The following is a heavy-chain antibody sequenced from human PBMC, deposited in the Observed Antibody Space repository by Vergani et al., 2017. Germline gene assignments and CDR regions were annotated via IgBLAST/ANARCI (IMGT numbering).Heavy chain of an antibody. CDR3: ARSGYRSGSVDY. CDR1: GFYLSNARMG. D-gene: IGHD6-19*01. J-gene: IGHJ4*02. V-gene: IGHV2-26*01. CDR2: IFSNDEK. Sequence: QVTLKESGPVLVKPPETPTLTCTVSGFYLSNARMGVSWSRQSPGKALEWLAHIFSNDEKSYSTSLKSRLTISKDTSKSQVVLTMTNMDPVDTATYYCARSGYRSGSVDYWGQGTLVTVSS.